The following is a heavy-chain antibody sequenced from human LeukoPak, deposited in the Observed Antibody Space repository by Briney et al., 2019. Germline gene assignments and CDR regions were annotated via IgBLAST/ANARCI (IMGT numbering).Heavy chain of an antibody. Sequence: GGSLRLSCAASGFTFSRYSMNWVRQAPGKGLEWVSSISSGSSFMYYADSVKGRFTISRDNAKNSLYLQMNSLRAKDTALYYCARDRGYSSFDYWGQGTLVTVSS. CDR1: GFTFSRYS. J-gene: IGHJ4*02. D-gene: IGHD6-19*01. CDR2: ISSGSSFM. V-gene: IGHV3-21*01. CDR3: ARDRGYSSFDY.